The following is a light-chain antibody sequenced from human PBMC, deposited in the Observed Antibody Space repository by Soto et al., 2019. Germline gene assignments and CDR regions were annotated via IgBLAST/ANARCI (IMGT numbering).Light chain of an antibody. CDR1: GSDVDGYNF. V-gene: IGLV2-14*01. CDR2: EVK. CDR3: SSYTTSTTYV. J-gene: IGLJ1*01. Sequence: QSVLTQPASVSGSPGQSITISCTEAGSDVDGYNFVSWYQHHPGKAPKLIIYEVKNRPSGVSNRFSGSKSGNTASLTISGLQAEDEADYYCSSYTTSTTYVFGTGTKVTVL.